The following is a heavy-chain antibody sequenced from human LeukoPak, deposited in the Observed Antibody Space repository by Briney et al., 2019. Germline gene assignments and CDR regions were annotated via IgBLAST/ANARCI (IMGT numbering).Heavy chain of an antibody. CDR3: ASSDYGDSGGFDY. V-gene: IGHV3-30*03. CDR1: GFTLSTYS. J-gene: IGHJ4*02. Sequence: GGSLRLSCAASGFTLSTYSLNWVRQAPGKGLEWVAVISYDGSNKYYADSVKGRFTISRDNSKNTLYLQMNSLRAEDTAVYYCASSDYGDSGGFDYWGQGTLVTVSS. CDR2: ISYDGSNK. D-gene: IGHD4-17*01.